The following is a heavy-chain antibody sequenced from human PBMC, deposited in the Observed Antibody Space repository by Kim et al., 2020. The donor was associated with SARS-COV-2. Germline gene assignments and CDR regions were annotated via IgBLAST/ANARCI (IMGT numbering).Heavy chain of an antibody. V-gene: IGHV1-3*01. CDR1: GYTFTNYA. Sequence: ASVTVSCKASGYTFTNYAMHWVRQAPGQRLEWMGWISAGNGDTKYSQNFQGRITITRDTSASTGYMDLSSLTSEDMAMYYCARGNGYTMEYWGQGTLVTV. CDR2: ISAGNGDT. CDR3: ARGNGYTMEY. D-gene: IGHD5-12*01. J-gene: IGHJ4*02.